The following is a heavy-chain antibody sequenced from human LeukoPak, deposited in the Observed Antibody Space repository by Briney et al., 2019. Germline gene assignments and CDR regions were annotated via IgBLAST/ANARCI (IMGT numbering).Heavy chain of an antibody. CDR3: AKGSPPAYYDILTGYNFDY. CDR1: GFTFSSYA. CDR2: ISGSGGST. V-gene: IGHV3-23*01. D-gene: IGHD3-9*01. Sequence: GGSLRLSCAASGFTFSSYAMSWVRQAPGKGLEGVSAISGSGGSTYYADSVKGRFTISRDNSKNTLYLQMNSLRAEDTAVYYCAKGSPPAYYDILTGYNFDYWGQGTLVTVSS. J-gene: IGHJ4*02.